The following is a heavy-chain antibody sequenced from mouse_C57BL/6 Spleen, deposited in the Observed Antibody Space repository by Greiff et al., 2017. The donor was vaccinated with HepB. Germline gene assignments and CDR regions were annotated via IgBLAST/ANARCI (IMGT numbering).Heavy chain of an antibody. V-gene: IGHV1-81*01. CDR1: GYTFTSYG. CDR2: IYPRSGNT. J-gene: IGHJ2*01. D-gene: IGHD1-1*01. CDR3: ARSTTVVARYFDY. Sequence: QVQLKESGAELARPGASVKLSCKASGYTFTSYGISWVKQRTGQGLEWIGEIYPRSGNTYYNEKFKGKATLTADKSSSTAYMELRSLTSEDSAVYVCARSTTVVARYFDYWGQGTTLTVSS.